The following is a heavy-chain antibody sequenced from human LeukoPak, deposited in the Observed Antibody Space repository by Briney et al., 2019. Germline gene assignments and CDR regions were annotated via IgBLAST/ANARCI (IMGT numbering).Heavy chain of an antibody. V-gene: IGHV3-23*01. CDR3: AGPRTLTNDY. CDR1: GFTFSSYA. CDR2: IRSSGGST. J-gene: IGHJ4*02. D-gene: IGHD3-3*01. Sequence: GGSLRLSCAASGFTFSSYAMSWVRQAPGKGLEWVSAIRSSGGSTYCADSVKGRFTISRDNSKNTLYLQMNSLRAEDTAIYYCAGPRTLTNDYWGQGTLVTVSS.